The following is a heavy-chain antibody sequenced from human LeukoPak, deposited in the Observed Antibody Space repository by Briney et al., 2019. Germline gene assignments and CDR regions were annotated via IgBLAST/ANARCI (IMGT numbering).Heavy chain of an antibody. CDR1: GFTFSSYA. D-gene: IGHD6-19*01. J-gene: IGHJ6*02. CDR3: AKDLLAVAPVGGRFYGMDV. Sequence: GRSLRLSCAASGFTFSSYAMHWVRQAPGKGLEWVAVISYDGSNKYYADSVKGRFTISRDNSKNTLYLQMNSLRAEDTAVYYCAKDLLAVAPVGGRFYGMDVWGQGTTVTVSS. CDR2: ISYDGSNK. V-gene: IGHV3-30-3*01.